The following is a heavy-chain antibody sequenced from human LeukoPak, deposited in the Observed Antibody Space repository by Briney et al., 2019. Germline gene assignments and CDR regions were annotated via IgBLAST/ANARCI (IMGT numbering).Heavy chain of an antibody. V-gene: IGHV1-2*02. CDR3: ARDGDTYGYYYYGMDV. J-gene: IGHJ6*02. D-gene: IGHD5-18*01. CDR1: GYTFTGYY. CDR2: INPNSGGT. Sequence: GASVKVSCKAAGYTFTGYYMHWVRQAPGQGLEWMGWINPNSGGTEYAQTFKGRVTMTRDTSISTAYMVLSSLRSADTAVYYCARDGDTYGYYYYGMDVWGQGTTVTVSS.